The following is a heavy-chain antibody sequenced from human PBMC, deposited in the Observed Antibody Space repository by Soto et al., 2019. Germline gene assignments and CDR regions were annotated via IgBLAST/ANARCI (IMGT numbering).Heavy chain of an antibody. Sequence: ASVKVSGKASGYTITEYHIHWVRQAPGQGLEWMGWIDTGSGKARFSQNFKGRVTLSRDTSAATAYMDLRNLRPEDTAVYFCARVKAVKSDYWGQGTLVTVSS. CDR2: IDTGSGKA. J-gene: IGHJ4*02. CDR3: ARVKAVKSDY. CDR1: GYTITEYH. V-gene: IGHV1-3*04. D-gene: IGHD4-17*01.